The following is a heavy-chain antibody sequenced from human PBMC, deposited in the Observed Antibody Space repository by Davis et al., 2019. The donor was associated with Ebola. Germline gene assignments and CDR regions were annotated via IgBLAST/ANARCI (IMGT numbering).Heavy chain of an antibody. CDR2: IRSKAYGGTT. CDR1: GFTFGDYA. Sequence: SLKIPCTASGFTFGDYAMSWVRQAPGKGLEWVGFIRSKAYGGTTEYAASVKGRFTISRDNAKNSLYLQMNSLRAEDTAVYYCARIVVVIATAHFDYWGQGTLVTVSS. J-gene: IGHJ4*02. D-gene: IGHD2-21*01. CDR3: ARIVVVIATAHFDY. V-gene: IGHV3-49*04.